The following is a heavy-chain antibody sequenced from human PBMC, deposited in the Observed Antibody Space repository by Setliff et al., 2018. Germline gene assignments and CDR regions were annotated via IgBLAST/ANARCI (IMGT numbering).Heavy chain of an antibody. CDR2: IYHDGNP. CDR1: GVSVNSLTW. CDR3: AKGGGGNHAAP. Sequence: SETLSLTCAVSGVSVNSLTWWSWVRQTPGKGLEWIGFIYHDGNPKFNPSVNYSPSLKSRITMSIDKSKNQFSLNLTSVTAADTAVYYCAKGGGGNHAAPWGQGILVTVSS. J-gene: IGHJ5*02. V-gene: IGHV4-28*03. D-gene: IGHD3-16*01.